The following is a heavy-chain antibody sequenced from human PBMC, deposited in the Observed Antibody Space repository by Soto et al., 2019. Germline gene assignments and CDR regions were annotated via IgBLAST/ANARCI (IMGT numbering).Heavy chain of an antibody. V-gene: IGHV4-39*02. CDR3: ARLIGYCSSTSCYFVY. CDR2: IYYSGNT. Sequence: QLQLQESGPGLVKPSETLSRTCTVSGGSISSSSYYWGWIHQPPGKGLEWIGSIYYSGNTYYNPSLKSRVTISVDTSKNHFSLKLSSVNAADTAVYYCARLIGYCSSTSCYFVYWGQGTLVTVSS. CDR1: GGSISSSSYY. D-gene: IGHD2-2*01. J-gene: IGHJ4*02.